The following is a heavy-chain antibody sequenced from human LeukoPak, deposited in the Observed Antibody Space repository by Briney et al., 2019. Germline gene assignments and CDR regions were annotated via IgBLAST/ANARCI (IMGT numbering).Heavy chain of an antibody. CDR2: ISGDGRST. D-gene: IGHD3-22*01. CDR3: AAFYYDPAY. CDR1: GFILRTYW. Sequence: PGGFLRLSCAASGFILRTYWMHWVRQAPGKGLVWVSRISGDGRSTSYADFVKGRFTISRDNAKNTLYLQIHSLRAEDTAVYYCAAFYYDPAYWGQGTLVTVSS. J-gene: IGHJ4*02. V-gene: IGHV3-74*01.